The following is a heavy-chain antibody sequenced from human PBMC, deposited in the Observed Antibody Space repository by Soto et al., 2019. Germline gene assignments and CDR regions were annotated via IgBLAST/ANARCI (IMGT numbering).Heavy chain of an antibody. V-gene: IGHV3-23*01. CDR3: AKDLYYYGSGSSDY. CDR1: GFTFSRYA. Sequence: GSLRLSCAASGFTFSRYAMSWVRQAPGKGLEWVSAISGSGGSTYYADSVKGRFTISRDNSKNTLYLQMNSLRAEDTAVYYCAKDLYYYGSGSSDYWGQGTLVTVSS. CDR2: ISGSGGST. J-gene: IGHJ4*02. D-gene: IGHD3-10*01.